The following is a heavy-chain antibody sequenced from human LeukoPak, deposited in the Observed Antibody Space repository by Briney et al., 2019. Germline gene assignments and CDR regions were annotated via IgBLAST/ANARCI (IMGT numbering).Heavy chain of an antibody. V-gene: IGHV3-23*01. CDR3: AREEERFASWGYFKY. J-gene: IGHJ4*02. CDR1: GFTFGTYA. D-gene: IGHD3-10*01. CDR2: ISHSAHGI. Sequence: GGSLRLSCAASGFTFGTYAMNWIRQAPGKGLEWVSTISHSAHGIFYTDSVKGRFTISRDNSNNTVYLQMNSLRAEDTALYYCAREEERFASWGYFKYWGQGALVTVSS.